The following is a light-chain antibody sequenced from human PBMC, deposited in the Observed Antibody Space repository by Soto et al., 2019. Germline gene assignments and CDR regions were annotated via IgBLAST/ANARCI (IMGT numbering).Light chain of an antibody. Sequence: QSVLTQPPSASGTPGQRVTISCSGSSSNIGSNTVNWYQQLPGTAPKLLIYSNNQRPSEVPDRFSGSKSGTSSTLAISGLQSEDEADYYCAAWDDSLSGHVVFGGGTKLTVL. CDR2: SNN. CDR1: SSNIGSNT. CDR3: AAWDDSLSGHVV. J-gene: IGLJ2*01. V-gene: IGLV1-44*01.